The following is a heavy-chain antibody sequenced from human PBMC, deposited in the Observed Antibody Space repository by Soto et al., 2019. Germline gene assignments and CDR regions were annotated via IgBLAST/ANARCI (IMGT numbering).Heavy chain of an antibody. CDR3: ARGNHRWLQLWYFDL. Sequence: QVQLVQSGAEVKKPGSSVTVSCKASGGTFSSYTISWVRQAPGQGREWMGGIIPIFGTANYAQKFQVRVTITADESTSTAYMELSSLRSEDTAVYYCARGNHRWLQLWYFDLWGRGTLVTVSS. CDR2: IIPIFGTA. D-gene: IGHD5-12*01. V-gene: IGHV1-69*12. CDR1: GGTFSSYT. J-gene: IGHJ2*01.